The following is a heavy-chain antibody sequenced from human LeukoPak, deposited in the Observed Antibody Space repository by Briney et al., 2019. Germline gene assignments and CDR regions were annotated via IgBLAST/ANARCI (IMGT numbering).Heavy chain of an antibody. D-gene: IGHD3-10*01. V-gene: IGHV3-49*04. CDR3: ARDYYGSGKIDY. CDR1: GFTFGDYA. Sequence: GGSLRLSCTASGFTFGDYAMSWVRQAPGKGLEWVGFIRSKAYGGTTEYAASVKDRFTISRDDSKSVTYLQMNSLKTEDTAVYYCARDYYGSGKIDYWGQGTLVTVSS. CDR2: IRSKAYGGTT. J-gene: IGHJ4*02.